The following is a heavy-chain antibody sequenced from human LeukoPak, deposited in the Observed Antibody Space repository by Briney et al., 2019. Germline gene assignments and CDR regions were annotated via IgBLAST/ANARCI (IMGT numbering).Heavy chain of an antibody. CDR1: GLTFSSYG. V-gene: IGHV3-48*02. CDR2: IDGSSRAI. Sequence: GGSLRLSCAASGLTFSSYGMNWVRQAPGKELEWVSYIDGSSRAIYYADSVKGRFTVSRDNAKNSLFLQMNSLRDEDTAVYFCARKMALWGQGTLVTVSS. J-gene: IGHJ4*02. D-gene: IGHD5-24*01. CDR3: ARKMAL.